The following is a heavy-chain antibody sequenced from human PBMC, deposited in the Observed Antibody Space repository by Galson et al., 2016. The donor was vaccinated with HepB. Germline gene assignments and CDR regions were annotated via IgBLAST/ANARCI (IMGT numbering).Heavy chain of an antibody. Sequence: SLRLSCAASGFTFSDYYMSWIRQAPGKGLEWVSYISSSSRYTNHADSVKGRFTISRDNAKNSLFLQMNSLRVEDTAVYYCARRNQRGYSGYDAGYYYYGLDVWGQGTPVTVSS. CDR1: GFTFSDYY. D-gene: IGHD5-12*01. J-gene: IGHJ6*02. V-gene: IGHV3-11*06. CDR2: ISSSSRYT. CDR3: ARRNQRGYSGYDAGYYYYGLDV.